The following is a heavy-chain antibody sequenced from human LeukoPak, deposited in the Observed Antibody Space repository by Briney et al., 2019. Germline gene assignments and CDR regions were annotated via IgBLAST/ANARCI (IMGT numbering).Heavy chain of an antibody. D-gene: IGHD6-13*01. CDR1: GFTFDDYA. V-gene: IGHV3-9*01. Sequence: GGSLRLSCAASGFTFDDYAMYWVRQAPGKGLEWVSGISWNSGSIGYADSVKGRFTISRDNAKNSLYLQMNSLRAEDTALYYCAKDLAAAKVFDYWGQGTLVTVSS. CDR3: AKDLAAAKVFDY. J-gene: IGHJ4*02. CDR2: ISWNSGSI.